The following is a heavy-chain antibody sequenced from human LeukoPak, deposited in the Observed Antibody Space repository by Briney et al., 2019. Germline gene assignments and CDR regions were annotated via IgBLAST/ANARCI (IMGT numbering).Heavy chain of an antibody. D-gene: IGHD1-26*01. CDR2: VHLSGAT. CDR1: GGSITTTNW. CDR3: TRESGAFSPFGF. Sequence: TSGTLSLTCAVSGGSITTTNWWSWVRQPPGKGLEWIGEVHLSGATNYNPSLESRVSMSIDKSKNHLSLEVTSVTAADAAIYYCTRESGAFSPFGFWGQGTLLTVSS. J-gene: IGHJ4*02. V-gene: IGHV4-4*02.